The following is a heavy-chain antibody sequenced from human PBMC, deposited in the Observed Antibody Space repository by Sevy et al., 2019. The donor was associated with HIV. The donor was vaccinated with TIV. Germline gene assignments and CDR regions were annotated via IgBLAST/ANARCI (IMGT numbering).Heavy chain of an antibody. CDR1: GFTFSNYE. CDR3: AEYFY. Sequence: GGSLRLSCAASGFTFSNYEMNWLRQAPGKGLEWVSYISSSGNTVYYAEAVKGRFTISRGNAKNSLYLQMNSLRVEDTAVYYCAEYFYWGQGALVTVSS. CDR2: ISSSGNTV. V-gene: IGHV3-48*03. J-gene: IGHJ4*02.